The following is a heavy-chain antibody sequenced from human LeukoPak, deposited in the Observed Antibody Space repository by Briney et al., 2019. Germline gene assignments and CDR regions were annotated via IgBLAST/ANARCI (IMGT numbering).Heavy chain of an antibody. CDR1: GGSFSGYY. V-gene: IGHV4-34*01. CDR2: INHSGST. Sequence: SETLSLTCAVYGGSFSGYYWSWIRQPPGKGLEWIGEINHSGSTNYNPSLKSRVTISVDTSKNQFSLKLSSVTAADTAVYYCASVYCGGDCYRRGWLEPWGQGTLVTVSS. J-gene: IGHJ5*02. D-gene: IGHD2-21*02. CDR3: ASVYCGGDCYRRGWLEP.